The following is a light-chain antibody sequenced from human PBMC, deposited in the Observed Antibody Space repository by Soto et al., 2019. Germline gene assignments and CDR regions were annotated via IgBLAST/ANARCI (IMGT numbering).Light chain of an antibody. CDR2: GAS. V-gene: IGKV3-20*01. CDR3: QQYGSSSWT. CDR1: QSVSSXY. Sequence: EIVLTQSPGTLSLSPGERATLSCRASQSVSSXYLAWYQHKPGQAPRLLIYGASSRATGIPDRFSGSGSGTDFTLTISRLEPEDFAVYYCQQYGSSSWTFGRGTTVEIK. J-gene: IGKJ1*01.